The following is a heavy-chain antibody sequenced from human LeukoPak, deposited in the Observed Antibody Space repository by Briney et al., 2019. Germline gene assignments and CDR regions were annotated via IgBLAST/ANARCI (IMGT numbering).Heavy chain of an antibody. J-gene: IGHJ4*02. V-gene: IGHV3-30*03. CDR3: ARASSGSFSVDY. CDR2: ISYDGSNK. CDR1: GFTFSSYS. D-gene: IGHD3-10*01. Sequence: GGSLRLSCAASGFTFSSYSMNWVRQAPGKGLEWVAVISYDGSNKYYADSVKGRFTISRDNSKNTLYLQMSSLRAEDTAVYYCARASSGSFSVDYWGQGTLVTVSS.